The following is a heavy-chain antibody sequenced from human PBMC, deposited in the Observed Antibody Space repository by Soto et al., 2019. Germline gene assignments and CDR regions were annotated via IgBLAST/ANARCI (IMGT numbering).Heavy chain of an antibody. CDR1: GYSFSSYG. CDR2: ISPYNDDT. D-gene: IGHD3-22*01. V-gene: IGHV1-18*01. J-gene: IGHJ6*02. CDR3: ARGGYYDSSGARNYHYYGMDV. Sequence: ASVKVSCKASGYSFSSYGITWVRQAPGQGLEWLGWISPYNDDTKYAQRLQGRVTMTTDTSTRTAYMDIRGLRSDDTAIYYCARGGYYDSSGARNYHYYGMDVWGQGTSVTVSS.